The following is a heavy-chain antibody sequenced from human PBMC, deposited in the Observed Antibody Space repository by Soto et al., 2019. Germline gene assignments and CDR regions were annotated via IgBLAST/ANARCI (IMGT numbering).Heavy chain of an antibody. J-gene: IGHJ3*02. CDR2: VSGDGSST. CDR1: GFTFSSSW. CDR3: ARDDSFAFDI. D-gene: IGHD2-21*01. Sequence: GESLKISCAASGFTFSSSWMHWVRQAPGKGLVWVSRVSGDGSSTNYADSVKGRFTISRDNAKNTLYLQMNSLRAEDAAVYYCARDDSFAFDIWGQGTMVNVS. V-gene: IGHV3-74*01.